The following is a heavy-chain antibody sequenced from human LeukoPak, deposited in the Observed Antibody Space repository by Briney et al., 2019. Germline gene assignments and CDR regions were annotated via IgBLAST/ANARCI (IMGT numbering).Heavy chain of an antibody. J-gene: IGHJ6*03. CDR1: GFTFSSYA. Sequence: AGGSLRLSCAASGFTFSSYAMSWVRQAPGKGLEWVSSISGSGGSTYYADSVKGRFTISRDNSKSTLYLQMNSLRAGDTALYYCAKAGYINYHAYYYMDVWGKGTTVTVSS. CDR2: ISGSGGST. CDR3: AKAGYINYHAYYYMDV. V-gene: IGHV3-23*01. D-gene: IGHD4-11*01.